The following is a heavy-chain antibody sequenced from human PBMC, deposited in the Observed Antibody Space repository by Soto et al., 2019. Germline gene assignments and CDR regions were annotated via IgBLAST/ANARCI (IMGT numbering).Heavy chain of an antibody. CDR3: AVTQSPILPTIWGNY. CDR2: INSDGSST. J-gene: IGHJ4*02. Sequence: GGSLRLSCAASGFTFSSHWMHWVRQAPGKGLVWVSRINSDGSSTSYADSVKGRFTISRDNAKNSLYLQMNSLRAEDTAVYYCAVTQSPILPTIWGNYWGQGTLVTVSS. D-gene: IGHD2-15*01. CDR1: GFTFSSHW. V-gene: IGHV3-74*01.